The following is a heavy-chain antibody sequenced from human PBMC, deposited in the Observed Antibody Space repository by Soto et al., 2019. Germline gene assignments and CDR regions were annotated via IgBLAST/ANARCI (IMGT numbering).Heavy chain of an antibody. D-gene: IGHD5-18*01. Sequence: GGSLRLSCAASGFTFSSYGVHWVRQAPGKGLEWVAVISYDGSNKYYADSVKGRFTISRDNSKNTLYLQMNSLRAEDTAVYYCAKSGYSYGLLLYYFDYWGQGTLVTVSS. CDR3: AKSGYSYGLLLYYFDY. J-gene: IGHJ4*02. CDR1: GFTFSSYG. V-gene: IGHV3-30*18. CDR2: ISYDGSNK.